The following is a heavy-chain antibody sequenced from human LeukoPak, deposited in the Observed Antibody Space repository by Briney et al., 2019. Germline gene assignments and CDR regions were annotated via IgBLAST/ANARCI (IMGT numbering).Heavy chain of an antibody. D-gene: IGHD6-13*01. J-gene: IGHJ4*02. CDR1: GFTFSDYY. V-gene: IGHV3-11*06. CDR3: ARVGSIAAAGTPDY. Sequence: GGSLRLSCEVSGFTFSDYYMTWIRQAPGKGLEWLSYISGSGSYTNYADSVKGRFTTSRDNAKNSLYLQMNSLRAEDTAVYYCARVGSIAAAGTPDYWGQGTLVTVSS. CDR2: ISGSGSYT.